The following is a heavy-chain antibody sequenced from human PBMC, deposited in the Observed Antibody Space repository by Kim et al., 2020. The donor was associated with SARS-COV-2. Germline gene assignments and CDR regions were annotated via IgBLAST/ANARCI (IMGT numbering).Heavy chain of an antibody. Sequence: SVKGRFTISRDNAKNSLFLRMNNLRPEDTALYYCAKDRGSGSSTKRGFDYWGQGTLVTVSS. CDR3: AKDRGSGSSTKRGFDY. D-gene: IGHD3-10*01. J-gene: IGHJ4*02. V-gene: IGHV3-9*01.